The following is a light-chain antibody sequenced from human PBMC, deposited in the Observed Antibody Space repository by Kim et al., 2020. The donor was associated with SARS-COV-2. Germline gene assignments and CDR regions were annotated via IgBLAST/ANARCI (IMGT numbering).Light chain of an antibody. V-gene: IGKV3-11*01. CDR2: DAS. CDR1: QSVSSY. CDR3: QHRSSWPIT. Sequence: EIVLTQSPATLSLSPGERATLSCRASQSVSSYLAWYQQKPGRAPRLLIYDASNRAAGIPARFSGSGSGTDFTLTISSLEPEDFALYYCQHRSSWPITFGQGTRLEIK. J-gene: IGKJ5*01.